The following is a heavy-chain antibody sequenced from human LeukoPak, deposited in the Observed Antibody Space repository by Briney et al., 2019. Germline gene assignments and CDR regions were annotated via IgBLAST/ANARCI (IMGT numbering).Heavy chain of an antibody. D-gene: IGHD1-26*01. Sequence: SETLSLTCTVSGGSISSYYWSWFRQPPGMGLEWIGYIYYSGSTNYNPSLKNRVTISVDTSKDQFSLRLTSVTAADTAMYYCARSFLGDWYFDLWGRGTLVTVSS. CDR2: IYYSGST. CDR3: ARSFLGDWYFDL. CDR1: GGSISSYY. V-gene: IGHV4-59*01. J-gene: IGHJ2*01.